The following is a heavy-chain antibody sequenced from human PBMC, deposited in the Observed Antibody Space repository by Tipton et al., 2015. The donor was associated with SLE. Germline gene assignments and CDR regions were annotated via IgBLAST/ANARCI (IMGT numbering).Heavy chain of an antibody. D-gene: IGHD3-22*01. CDR2: IYYSGST. Sequence: TLSLTCTVSGGSISSYYWNWIRQPPGKGLEWIGYIYYSGSTNCNPSLKSRVTISVDTSKNQFSLKLSSVTAADTAVYYCASLDSSGYYEYFHHWGQGTLVTVSS. CDR1: GGSISSYY. CDR3: ASLDSSGYYEYFHH. J-gene: IGHJ1*01. V-gene: IGHV4-59*01.